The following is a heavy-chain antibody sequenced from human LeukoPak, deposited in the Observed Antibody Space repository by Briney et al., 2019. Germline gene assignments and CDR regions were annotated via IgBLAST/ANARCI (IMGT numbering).Heavy chain of an antibody. D-gene: IGHD3-10*01. V-gene: IGHV3-11*01. CDR2: LSGGGTPI. Sequence: GGSLGLSCAASGFTFSDYYMAWLRQAPGKGLEWVSYLSGGGTPIYYTDSVKGRFTISRDNAKKSLYLQMNSLRAEDTAVYYCARSAAGGRTFDYWGQGTLVTVSS. J-gene: IGHJ4*02. CDR1: GFTFSDYY. CDR3: ARSAAGGRTFDY.